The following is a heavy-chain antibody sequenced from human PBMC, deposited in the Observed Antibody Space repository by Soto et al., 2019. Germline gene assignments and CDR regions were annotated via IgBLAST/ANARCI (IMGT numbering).Heavy chain of an antibody. CDR2: IYYSGST. CDR3: ARHDDEDVVVPAARIPRYNWFDP. Sequence: QLQLQESGPGLVKPSETLSLTCTVSGGSISSSSYYWGWIRQPPGKGLEWIGSIYYSGSTYYNPSLKSRVTISVDTSKNQFSLKLSSVTAADTAVYYCARHDDEDVVVPAARIPRYNWFDPWGQGTLVTVSS. J-gene: IGHJ5*02. CDR1: GGSISSSSYY. D-gene: IGHD2-2*01. V-gene: IGHV4-39*01.